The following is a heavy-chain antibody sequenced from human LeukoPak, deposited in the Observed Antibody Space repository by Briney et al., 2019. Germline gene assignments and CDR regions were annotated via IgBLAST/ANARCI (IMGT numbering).Heavy chain of an antibody. Sequence: SETLSLRCSVFTDSFNDYYWNWVRQPPGKGLEWIGYIYYNGNSNYNPSLKSRVTISVDTSKNELSLKPTSVTAADTAIYFCARDGGLQSHFDYWGQGTLVTVSS. CDR1: TDSFNDYY. V-gene: IGHV4-59*01. J-gene: IGHJ4*02. CDR3: ARDGGLQSHFDY. CDR2: IYYNGNS. D-gene: IGHD5-24*01.